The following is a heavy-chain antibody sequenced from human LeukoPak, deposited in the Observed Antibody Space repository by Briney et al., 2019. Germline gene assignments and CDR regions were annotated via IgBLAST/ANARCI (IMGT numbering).Heavy chain of an antibody. CDR1: GFTFDDYA. Sequence: PGGSLRLSCAASGFTFDDYAMHWVRQAPGKGLEWVSGISWNSGSIGYADSVKGRFTISRDNAKNSLYLQMNSLRAEDTALYYCAKGQYYYGSGSYGFDPWGQGTLVTVSS. D-gene: IGHD3-10*01. CDR3: AKGQYYYGSGSYGFDP. V-gene: IGHV3-9*01. CDR2: ISWNSGSI. J-gene: IGHJ5*02.